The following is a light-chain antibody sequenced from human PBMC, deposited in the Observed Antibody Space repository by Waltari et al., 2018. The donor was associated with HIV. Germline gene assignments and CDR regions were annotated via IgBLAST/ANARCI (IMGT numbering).Light chain of an antibody. CDR1: NSNIGANYQ. CDR3: QSYDSSLSGSEV. V-gene: IGLV1-40*01. Sequence: QSVLTQPPSVSGAPGQGVTISCTGNNSNIGANYQVHRYQQLPGTAPKLLIYGNTNRPSGVPDRFSGSKSGTSASLVITGLRAEDEADYYCQSYDSSLSGSEVFGGGTKLSVL. CDR2: GNT. J-gene: IGLJ2*01.